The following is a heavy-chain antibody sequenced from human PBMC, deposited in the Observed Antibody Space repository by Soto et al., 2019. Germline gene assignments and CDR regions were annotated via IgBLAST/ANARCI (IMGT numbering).Heavy chain of an antibody. Sequence: QVHLQESGPGLVKPSETLSLNCSVSGGHLSGYYWSWIRQPPGMGLEWIGSVYYTGSTKYNPSLTSRVSISTDRPKNQCSLKLDSVTAADTAMYFCAGTIFSSSGPNRGQFDYWGQGAQVAVSS. J-gene: IGHJ4*02. V-gene: IGHV4-59*08. CDR1: GGHLSGYY. CDR2: VYYTGST. CDR3: AGTIFSSSGPNRGQFDY. D-gene: IGHD3-22*01.